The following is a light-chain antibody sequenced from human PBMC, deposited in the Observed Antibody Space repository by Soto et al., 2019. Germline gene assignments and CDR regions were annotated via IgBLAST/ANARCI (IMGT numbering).Light chain of an antibody. CDR3: SSYTSSSTLV. V-gene: IGLV2-14*03. J-gene: IGLJ1*01. CDR1: SSDVGGYNY. CDR2: DVT. Sequence: QSALPQPASVSGSPGQSITISCTGTSSDVGGYNYVSWYQHHPGKAPKLMIYDVTNRPSGVSNRFSGSKSGNTASLTISGLQAEDESDYFCSSYTSSSTLVFGTGTKVTVL.